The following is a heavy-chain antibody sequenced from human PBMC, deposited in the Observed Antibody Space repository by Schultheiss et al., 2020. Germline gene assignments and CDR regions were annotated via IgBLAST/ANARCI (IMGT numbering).Heavy chain of an antibody. V-gene: IGHV3-21*01. CDR3: AGVDYSSSWDQYYFDY. D-gene: IGHD6-13*01. Sequence: GESLKISCAASGFTFSGYWMHWVRQAPGKGLEWVSSISSSSSYIYYADSVKGRFTISRDNAKNSLYLQMNSLRAEDTAVYYCAGVDYSSSWDQYYFDYWGQGTLVTVSS. CDR2: ISSSSSYI. CDR1: GFTFSGYW. J-gene: IGHJ4*02.